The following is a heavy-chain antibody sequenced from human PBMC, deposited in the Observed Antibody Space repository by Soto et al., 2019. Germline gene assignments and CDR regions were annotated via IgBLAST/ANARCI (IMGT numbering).Heavy chain of an antibody. CDR1: GGTFSSYA. V-gene: IGHV1-69*13. Sequence: ASVKVSCKASGGTFSSYAISWVRQAPGQGLEWMGGIIPIFGTANYAQKFQGRVTITADESTSTAYMELSSLRPEDTAVYYCAKDRSSGSPYYGMDFWGQGTMVTVSS. D-gene: IGHD3-10*01. J-gene: IGHJ6*02. CDR2: IIPIFGTA. CDR3: AKDRSSGSPYYGMDF.